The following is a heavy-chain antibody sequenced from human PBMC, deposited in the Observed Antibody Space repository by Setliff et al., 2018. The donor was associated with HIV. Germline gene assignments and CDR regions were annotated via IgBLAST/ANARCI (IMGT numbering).Heavy chain of an antibody. D-gene: IGHD1-1*01. CDR3: AREVGNQDAFDI. CDR1: GFTFNSAW. J-gene: IGHJ3*02. CDR2: ISSSSSTI. Sequence: PGGSLRLACAASGFTFNSAWMNWVRQAPGKGLEWVSYISSSSSTIYYADSVTGRFTISRDNAKNSLYLQMNSLRAEDTAVYYCAREVGNQDAFDIWGQGTMVTVSS. V-gene: IGHV3-48*01.